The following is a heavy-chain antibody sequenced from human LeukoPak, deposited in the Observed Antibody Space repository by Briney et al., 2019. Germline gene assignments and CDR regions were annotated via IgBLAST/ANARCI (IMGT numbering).Heavy chain of an antibody. J-gene: IGHJ5*02. Sequence: PSETLSLTCTVSGGSISSYYWSWIRQPPGKGLEWIGYIYYSGSTNYNPSLKSRVTISVDTPKNQFSLKLSSVTAADTAVYYCARLLGVGYCSSTSCLNWFDPWGQGTLVTVSS. V-gene: IGHV4-59*08. CDR1: GGSISSYY. CDR3: ARLLGVGYCSSTSCLNWFDP. CDR2: IYYSGST. D-gene: IGHD2-2*01.